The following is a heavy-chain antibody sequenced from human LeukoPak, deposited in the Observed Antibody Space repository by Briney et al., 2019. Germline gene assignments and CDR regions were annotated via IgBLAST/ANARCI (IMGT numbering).Heavy chain of an antibody. CDR3: ARVAAAGYYFDY. CDR2: IYYSGST. D-gene: IGHD6-13*01. CDR1: GGSISSYY. V-gene: IGHV4-59*01. Sequence: SETLSLTCTVSGGSISSYYWSWIRQPPGKGLEWIGYIYYSGSTNYNPSLKSRVTISVDTSKNQFSLKLSSVTAADTAVYYCARVAAAGYYFDYWGQGTLVTVSS. J-gene: IGHJ4*02.